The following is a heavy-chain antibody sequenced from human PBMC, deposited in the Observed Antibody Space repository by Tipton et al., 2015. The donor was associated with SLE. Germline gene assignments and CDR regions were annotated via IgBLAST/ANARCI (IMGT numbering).Heavy chain of an antibody. CDR1: GGSISSSSYY. Sequence: TLSLTCTVSGGSISSSSYYWGWIRQPPGKGLEWIGYIYYSGSTNYNPSLKSRVTISVDTSTNQFSLKLSSVTAADTAVYYCARGSGAVAEDYWGQGTLVTVSS. CDR3: ARGSGAVAEDY. D-gene: IGHD6-19*01. CDR2: IYYSGST. J-gene: IGHJ4*02. V-gene: IGHV4-61*05.